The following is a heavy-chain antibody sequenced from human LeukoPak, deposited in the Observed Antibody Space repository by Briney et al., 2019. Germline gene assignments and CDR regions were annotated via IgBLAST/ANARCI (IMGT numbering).Heavy chain of an antibody. Sequence: GGSLRLSCAASGFSVSSRFMNWVRQAPGKGLEWVSVIYSGGATYYADSVKGRFTISRADSNNTLCLQMNSLRVDDTAVYYCARGGGGGYAYWGQGTLVTVSS. CDR1: GFSVSSRF. D-gene: IGHD5-12*01. J-gene: IGHJ4*02. CDR3: ARGGGGGYAY. CDR2: IYSGGAT. V-gene: IGHV3-53*01.